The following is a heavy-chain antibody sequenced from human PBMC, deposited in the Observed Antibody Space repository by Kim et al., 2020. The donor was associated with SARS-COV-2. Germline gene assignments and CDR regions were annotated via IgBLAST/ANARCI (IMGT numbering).Heavy chain of an antibody. D-gene: IGHD5-12*01. Sequence: ASVKVSCKVSGYTLTELSMHWVRQAPGKGLEWMGGFDPEDGETIYAQKFQGRVTMTEDTSTDTAYMELSSLRSEDTAVYYCASNHIVAKSLDYWGQGTLVTVSS. V-gene: IGHV1-24*01. CDR1: GYTLTELS. J-gene: IGHJ4*02. CDR2: FDPEDGET. CDR3: ASNHIVAKSLDY.